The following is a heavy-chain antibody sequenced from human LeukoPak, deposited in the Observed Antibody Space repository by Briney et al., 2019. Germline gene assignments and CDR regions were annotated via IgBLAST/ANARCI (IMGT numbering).Heavy chain of an antibody. CDR3: ARRAVAAFGPWFDP. V-gene: IGHV1-2*02. J-gene: IGHJ5*02. D-gene: IGHD6-19*01. CDR2: INPDSGGT. CDR1: GYTFTGYY. Sequence: ASVKVSCKASGYTFTGYYMHWVRQAPGQGLEWLGRINPDSGGTNYARKFQGRVTMTRDTSISTAYMELTSLTSDDTAVYYCARRAVAAFGPWFDPWGQGTLVTVSS.